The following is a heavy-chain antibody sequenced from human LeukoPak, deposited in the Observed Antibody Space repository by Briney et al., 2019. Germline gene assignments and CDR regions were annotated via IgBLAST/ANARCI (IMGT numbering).Heavy chain of an antibody. D-gene: IGHD3-10*01. Sequence: PGGSLRLSCTASGFRFSSYGIHWVSQTPAKGLEWVALVSYDGSNKDYADSVKGRFTISRDNSKNTVYLQINSLRAEDTAVYYCAREMGSVYFDYWGQGTLVTVSS. CDR1: GFRFSSYG. CDR2: VSYDGSNK. V-gene: IGHV3-33*01. CDR3: AREMGSVYFDY. J-gene: IGHJ4*02.